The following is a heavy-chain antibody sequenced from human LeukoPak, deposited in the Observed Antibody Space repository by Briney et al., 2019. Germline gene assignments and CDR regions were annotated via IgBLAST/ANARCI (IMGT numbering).Heavy chain of an antibody. CDR3: AREPHGN. Sequence: GGSLRLSCAASGFSFSKDWMSWFRQAPGKGLEWLGFIRSKAYGGTTEYAASVKGRFTISRDDSKSIAYLQMNSLKTEDTAVYYCAREPHGNWGQGTLVTVSS. D-gene: IGHD1-26*01. V-gene: IGHV3-49*03. CDR1: GFSFSKDW. CDR2: IRSKAYGGTT. J-gene: IGHJ4*02.